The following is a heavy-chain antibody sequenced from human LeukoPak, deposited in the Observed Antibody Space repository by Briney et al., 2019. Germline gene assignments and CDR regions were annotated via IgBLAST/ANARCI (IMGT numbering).Heavy chain of an antibody. D-gene: IGHD4-23*01. CDR3: ARGRPHGNDY. CDR1: GFTFSSYW. CDR2: INSDGSST. J-gene: IGHJ4*02. V-gene: IGHV3-74*01. Sequence: PGESLRLSCAASGFTFSSYWMHWVRQAPGKGLVWVSRINSDGSSTTYADSVKGRFSISRDNAKNTLYLQMNSLRVEDTAVYYCARGRPHGNDYWGQGTLVTVSS.